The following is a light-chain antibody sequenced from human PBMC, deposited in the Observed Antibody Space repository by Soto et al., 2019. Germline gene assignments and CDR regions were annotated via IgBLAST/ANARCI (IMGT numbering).Light chain of an antibody. J-gene: IGKJ4*01. Sequence: EIVLTQSPATLSLYPGERATLSCRASQSVSSYLAWYQQKPGQAPRLLIYDASNRATGNPARFSGSGSGTAFPLTISSLEPEDFAVYYFQQSRNWHLTLGGGTKVDTK. CDR3: QQSRNWHLT. V-gene: IGKV3-11*01. CDR1: QSVSSY. CDR2: DAS.